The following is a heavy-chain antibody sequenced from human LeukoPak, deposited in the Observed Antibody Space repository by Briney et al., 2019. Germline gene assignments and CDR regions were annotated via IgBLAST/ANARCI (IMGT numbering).Heavy chain of an antibody. Sequence: ASVKVSCKASGGTFSSYGISWVRQAPGQGLEWMGGIIPIFGTPNYAQKFQGRVTITADESTSTAYMELSSLRSEDTAVYYCARGSGTITMVRGVFYGMDVWGQGTTVTVSS. V-gene: IGHV1-69*13. CDR2: IIPIFGTP. CDR3: ARGSGTITMVRGVFYGMDV. D-gene: IGHD3-10*01. J-gene: IGHJ6*02. CDR1: GGTFSSYG.